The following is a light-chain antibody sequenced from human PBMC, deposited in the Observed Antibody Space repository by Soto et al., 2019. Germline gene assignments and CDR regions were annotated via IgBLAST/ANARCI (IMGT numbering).Light chain of an antibody. J-gene: IGKJ1*01. CDR2: DAS. CDR3: QQYGSSPST. Sequence: ENVLTQSPATLSLSPGERATLSCRASQSVSNFLAWYQQKPGQAPRLLIYDASSRATGIPARFSGSGSGTDFTLTIRSLEPEDFAVYYCQQYGSSPSTFGQGTKVDI. V-gene: IGKV3-20*01. CDR1: QSVSNF.